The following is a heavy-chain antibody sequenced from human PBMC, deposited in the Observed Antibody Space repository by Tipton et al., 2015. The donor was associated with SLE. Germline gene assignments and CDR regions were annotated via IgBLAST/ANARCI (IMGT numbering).Heavy chain of an antibody. V-gene: IGHV4-34*01. J-gene: IGHJ3*02. CDR3: ARGVAHYYDSGSFDI. CDR2: INYSGSS. CDR1: DGSFSGYH. D-gene: IGHD3-16*01. Sequence: TLSLTCTIYDGSFSGYHWSWIRQTPGKGLEWIGEINYSGSSNYNPSLESRVTISIAPSMNQLSLTLSSVTAADTAFYYCARGVAHYYDSGSFDIWGQGTMVTVSS.